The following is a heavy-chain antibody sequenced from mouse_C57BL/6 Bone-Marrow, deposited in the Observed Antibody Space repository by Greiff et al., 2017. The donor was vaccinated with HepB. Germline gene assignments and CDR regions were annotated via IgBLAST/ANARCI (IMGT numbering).Heavy chain of an antibody. V-gene: IGHV1-76*01. Sequence: VKLVESGAELVRPGASVKLSCKASGYTFTDYYINWVKQRPGQGLEWIARIYPGSGNTYYNEKFKGKATLTAEKSSSTAYMQLSSLTSEDSAVYFCARSYDGYYVGFDVWGTGTTVTVSS. CDR3: ARSYDGYYVGFDV. CDR1: GYTFTDYY. J-gene: IGHJ1*03. CDR2: IYPGSGNT. D-gene: IGHD2-3*01.